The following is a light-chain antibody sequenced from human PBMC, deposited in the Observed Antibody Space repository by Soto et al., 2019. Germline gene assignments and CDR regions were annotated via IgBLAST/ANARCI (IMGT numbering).Light chain of an antibody. J-gene: IGLJ1*01. CDR3: SSYAGVSYV. CDR1: SSDVGAYNY. V-gene: IGLV2-14*01. CDR2: DVT. Sequence: QSALTQPASVSGSPGQSITISCTGTSSDVGAYNYVSWYQQYPGRAPKLMIYDVTNRPSGVSNRFSGSKSDNTASLTISGLQAEDEADYHCSSYAGVSYVFGTGTKVTVL.